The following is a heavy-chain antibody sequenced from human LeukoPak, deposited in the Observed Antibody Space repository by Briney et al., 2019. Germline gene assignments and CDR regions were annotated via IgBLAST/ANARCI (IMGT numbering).Heavy chain of an antibody. CDR1: GFTFSSYS. D-gene: IGHD5-18*01. CDR3: ARHSRVQLWLRTQSRFNY. J-gene: IGHJ4*02. Sequence: GGSLRLSCAASGFTFSSYSMNWVRQAPGKGLEWVSSISSSSSYIYYADSVKGRFTISRDNAKNSLYLQMNSLKAEGTAVYYCARHSRVQLWLRTQSRFNYWGQGTLVTVSS. CDR2: ISSSSSYI. V-gene: IGHV3-21*01.